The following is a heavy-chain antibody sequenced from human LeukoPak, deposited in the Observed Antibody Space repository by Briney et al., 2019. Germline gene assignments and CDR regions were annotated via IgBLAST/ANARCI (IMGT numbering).Heavy chain of an antibody. Sequence: GGSLRLSCAASGFTFSSYAMSWVRQPPGKGLDGVSPISGSGGSTYYADSVKGRFTISRDNSKNTLYLQMNSLRAEDTAVYYCAKDPEAARINYYFDYWGQGTLVTVSS. CDR1: GFTFSSYA. CDR2: ISGSGGST. CDR3: AKDPEAARINYYFDY. V-gene: IGHV3-23*01. D-gene: IGHD6-6*01. J-gene: IGHJ4*02.